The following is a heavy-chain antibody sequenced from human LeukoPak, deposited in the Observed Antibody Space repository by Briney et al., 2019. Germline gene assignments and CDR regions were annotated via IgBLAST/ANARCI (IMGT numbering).Heavy chain of an antibody. CDR3: ATGVRYFGDNWFDP. J-gene: IGHJ5*02. D-gene: IGHD3-9*01. Sequence: ASVKVSCKASGYTFTGYYMHWVRQAPGKGLEWMGGFDPEDGETIYAQKFQGRVTMTEDTSTDTAYMELSSLRSEDTAVYYCATGVRYFGDNWFDPWGQGTLVTVSS. V-gene: IGHV1-24*01. CDR2: FDPEDGET. CDR1: GYTFTGYY.